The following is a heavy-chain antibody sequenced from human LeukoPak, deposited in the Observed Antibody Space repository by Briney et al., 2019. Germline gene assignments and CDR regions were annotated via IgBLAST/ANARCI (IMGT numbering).Heavy chain of an antibody. CDR3: ARVGDWQGERGYFDL. Sequence: SETLSLTCAVYGGSFSGYYWSWIRQPPGKGLEWIGEINHSGSTNYNPSLKSRVTISVDTSKNQFSLKLSSVTAADTAVYYCARVGDWQGERGYFDLWGRGTLVTVSS. V-gene: IGHV4-34*01. J-gene: IGHJ2*01. CDR1: GGSFSGYY. D-gene: IGHD2-21*02. CDR2: INHSGST.